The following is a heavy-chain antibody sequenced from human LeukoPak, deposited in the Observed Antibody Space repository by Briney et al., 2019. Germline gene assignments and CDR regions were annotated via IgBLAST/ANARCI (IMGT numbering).Heavy chain of an antibody. CDR2: IYHSGST. V-gene: IGHV4-30-2*01. CDR1: GGSISSGGYY. D-gene: IGHD3-10*01. J-gene: IGHJ5*02. Sequence: PSETLSLTCTVSGGSISSGGYYWSWIRQPPGKGLEWIGYIYHSGSTYYNPSLKSRVTISVDRSKNQFSLKLSSVTAADTAVYYCARVEVWFGEYSNWFDPWGQGTLVTVSS. CDR3: ARVEVWFGEYSNWFDP.